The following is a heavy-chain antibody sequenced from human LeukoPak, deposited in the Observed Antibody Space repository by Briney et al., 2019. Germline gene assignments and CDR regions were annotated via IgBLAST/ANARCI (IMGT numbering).Heavy chain of an antibody. CDR1: GFTFSYHW. V-gene: IGHV3-74*01. CDR2: IDGGGSST. J-gene: IGHJ4*02. CDR3: AKDVGKWESLHFFDY. D-gene: IGHD1-26*01. Sequence: PGGSLRLSCGASGFTFSYHWMHWVRQVPGKGLLWVSRIDGGGSSTSYADSVKGRFTISRDDSRNTLYLQMNSLRGDDTAVYYCAKDVGKWESLHFFDYWGQGTLVTVSS.